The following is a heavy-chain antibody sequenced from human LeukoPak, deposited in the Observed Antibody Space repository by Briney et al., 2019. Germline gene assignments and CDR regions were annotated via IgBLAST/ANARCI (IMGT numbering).Heavy chain of an antibody. CDR3: ARAYKDRSLAGKKEFFQH. J-gene: IGHJ1*01. Sequence: GGSLRLSCAASGFTFDNYAMNWVRQVPGKGLEWISLISWNSGTIGYADSVKGRFTISRDNANNFLYLQMNRLRAEDTALYYCARAYKDRSLAGKKEFFQHWGQGTLVTVSS. CDR2: ISWNSGTI. D-gene: IGHD6-19*01. V-gene: IGHV3-9*01. CDR1: GFTFDNYA.